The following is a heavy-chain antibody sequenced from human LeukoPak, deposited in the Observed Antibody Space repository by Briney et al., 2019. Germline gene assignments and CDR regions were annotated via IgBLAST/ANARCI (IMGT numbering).Heavy chain of an antibody. CDR2: INPNSGGT. Sequence: EASVKVSCKASGYTFTGYYMHWVRQAPGQGLEWMGWINPNSGGTNYAQKFQGWVTMTRDTSISTAYMELSRLRSDDTAVYYCARDLLGSGSYGSYYYYGMDVWGQGTTVTVSS. V-gene: IGHV1-2*04. CDR1: GYTFTGYY. CDR3: ARDLLGSGSYGSYYYYGMDV. D-gene: IGHD3-10*01. J-gene: IGHJ6*02.